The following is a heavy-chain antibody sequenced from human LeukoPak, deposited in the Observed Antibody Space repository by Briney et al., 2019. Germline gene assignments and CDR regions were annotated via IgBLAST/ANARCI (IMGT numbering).Heavy chain of an antibody. CDR1: GFTFSGSA. D-gene: IGHD3-22*01. CDR2: IRSKANSYAT. V-gene: IGHV3-73*01. CDR3: TRPYYYDSSGAHGDY. Sequence: GRSLRLSCVASGFTFSGSAMHWVRQASGKGLEWVGRIRSKANSYATAYAASVKGRFTISRDDSKNTAYLQMSSLKTEDTAVYYCTRPYYYDSSGAHGDYWGQGTLVTVSS. J-gene: IGHJ4*02.